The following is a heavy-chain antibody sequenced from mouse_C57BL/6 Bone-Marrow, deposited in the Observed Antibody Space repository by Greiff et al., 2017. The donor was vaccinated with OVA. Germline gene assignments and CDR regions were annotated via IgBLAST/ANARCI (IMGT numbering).Heavy chain of an antibody. V-gene: IGHV5-16*01. CDR3: ARVYYGNYWYFDV. Sequence: DVQLVESEGGLVQPGSSMKLSCTASGFTFSDYYMAWVRQVPEKGLEWVANINYDGSSTYYLDSLKSRFIISRDNAKNILYLQMSSLKSEDTATYYCARVYYGNYWYFDVWGTGTTVTVSS. CDR1: GFTFSDYY. D-gene: IGHD2-1*01. J-gene: IGHJ1*03. CDR2: INYDGSST.